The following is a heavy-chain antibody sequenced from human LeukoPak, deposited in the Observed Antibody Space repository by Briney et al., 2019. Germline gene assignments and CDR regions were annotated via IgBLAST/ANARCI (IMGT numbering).Heavy chain of an antibody. J-gene: IGHJ4*02. V-gene: IGHV3-74*01. Sequence: GGSLRLSCAASGNYWMHWVRQAPGKGLVWVSHINSDGSWTSYADSVKGRFTISKDNAKNTVYLQMNSLRAEDTAVYYCVSFYETYWDRGTLVTVSS. CDR2: INSDGSWT. D-gene: IGHD2/OR15-2a*01. CDR3: VSFYETY. CDR1: GNYW.